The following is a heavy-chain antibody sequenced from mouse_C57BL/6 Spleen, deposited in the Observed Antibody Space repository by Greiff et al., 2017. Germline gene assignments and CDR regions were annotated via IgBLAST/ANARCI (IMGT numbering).Heavy chain of an antibody. CDR2: INPNNGGT. CDR1: GYTFTDYY. J-gene: IGHJ1*03. D-gene: IGHD1-1*01. Sequence: EVQLQQSGPELVKPGASVKISCKASGYTFTDYYMNWVKQSHGKSLEWIGDINPNNGGTSYNQKFKGKATLTVDKSSSPAYMELRSLTSEDSAVYYCARDGSSPCYFDVWGTGTTVTVSS. CDR3: ARDGSSPCYFDV. V-gene: IGHV1-26*01.